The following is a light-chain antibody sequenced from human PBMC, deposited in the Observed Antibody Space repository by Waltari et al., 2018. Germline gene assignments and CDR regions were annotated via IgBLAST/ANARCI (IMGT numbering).Light chain of an antibody. CDR2: GAS. J-gene: IGKJ1*01. V-gene: IGKV3-20*01. CDR3: QQYGSSPGT. CDR1: QSVSSSY. Sequence: DIVLTQSPGTLSLSPGERATLSYRASQSVSSSYFAWYQQKPGQAPRLLIYGASNRATGIPDRFSGSGSGTDFTLTISRLEPEDFAVYYCQQYGSSPGTFGQGTKVET.